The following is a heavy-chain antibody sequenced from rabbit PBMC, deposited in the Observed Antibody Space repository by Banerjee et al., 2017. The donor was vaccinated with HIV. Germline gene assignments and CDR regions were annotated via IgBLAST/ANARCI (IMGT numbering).Heavy chain of an antibody. D-gene: IGHD6-1*01. CDR1: GFSFSSYW. V-gene: IGHV1S45*01. Sequence: QEQLEESGGDLVKPEGSLTLTCTASGFSFSSYWICWVRQAPGKGLEWIGCIATGDGNTYYVSWAKGRFTISEPSSTTVTLQMTSLTVADTATYFCARDQYSYGDAGAEFSLWGPGTLVTVS. CDR3: ARDQYSYGDAGAEFSL. J-gene: IGHJ4*01. CDR2: IATGDGNT.